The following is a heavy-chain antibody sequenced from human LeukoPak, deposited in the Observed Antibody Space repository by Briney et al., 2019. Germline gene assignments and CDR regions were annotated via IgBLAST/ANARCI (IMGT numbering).Heavy chain of an antibody. V-gene: IGHV3-15*01. J-gene: IGHJ4*02. CDR1: GLSVSDAW. CDR3: TGPPD. CDR2: IKSKSAGGTT. Sequence: PGGSLRLSCAASGLSVSDAWMRWVRQAPGKGLEWVGRIKSKSAGGTTDYVASVKGRFTISRDDSKNTLYLQMNSLKTEDTAVYYCTGPPDWGQGTLVTVSS.